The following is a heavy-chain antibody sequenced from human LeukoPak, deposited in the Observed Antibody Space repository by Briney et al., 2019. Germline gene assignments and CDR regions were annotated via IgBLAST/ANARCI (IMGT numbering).Heavy chain of an antibody. Sequence: SETLSLTCTVSGGSISSYYWSWIRQHPGKGLEWIGYIYYSGSTYYNPSLKSRVTISVDTSKNQFSLKLSSVTAADTAVYYCAREAQPTYYYDSSGYYFDYWGQGTLVTVSS. V-gene: IGHV4-59*06. D-gene: IGHD3-22*01. CDR1: GGSISSYY. CDR2: IYYSGST. CDR3: AREAQPTYYYDSSGYYFDY. J-gene: IGHJ4*02.